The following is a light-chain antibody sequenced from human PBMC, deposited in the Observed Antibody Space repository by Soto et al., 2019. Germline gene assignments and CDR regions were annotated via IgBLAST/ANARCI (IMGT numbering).Light chain of an antibody. J-gene: IGLJ2*01. Sequence: QSVLTQPPSVSAAPGQKVTISCSGSSSNIGNNYVFWYQQLPGTAPKLLIYDNDKRPSGIPDRFSGSKSGTSATLGITGLQTGDEADYYCATWYRRLSVGVFGVGTKLTVL. V-gene: IGLV1-51*01. CDR2: DND. CDR3: ATWYRRLSVGV. CDR1: SSNIGNNY.